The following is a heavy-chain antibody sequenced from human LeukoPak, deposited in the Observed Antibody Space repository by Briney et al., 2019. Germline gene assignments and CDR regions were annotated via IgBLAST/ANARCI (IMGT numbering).Heavy chain of an antibody. CDR2: ISNSGITV. CDR3: SRLRGYSYGYADY. J-gene: IGHJ4*02. D-gene: IGHD5-18*01. Sequence: GGSLRLSCAASGFTFSSYSMNWVRQAPGKGLEWVSNISNSGITVDYADSVKGRFTISRDNAKNLMYLQMNGLRAEDTAVYYCSRLRGYSYGYADYWGQGTLVAVSS. CDR1: GFTFSSYS. V-gene: IGHV3-48*04.